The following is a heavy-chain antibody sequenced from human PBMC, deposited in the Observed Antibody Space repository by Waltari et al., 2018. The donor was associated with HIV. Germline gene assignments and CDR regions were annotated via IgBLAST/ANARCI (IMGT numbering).Heavy chain of an antibody. CDR1: GGTFSSYT. Sequence: QVQLVQSGAEVKKPGSSVKVSCKASGGTFSSYTISWVRQAPGQGLEWMGRIIPILGIANYAQKFQGRVTITADKSTSTAYMELSSLRSEDTAVYYCARGTGIQLWAFDIWGQGTMVTVSS. V-gene: IGHV1-69*02. CDR3: ARGTGIQLWAFDI. D-gene: IGHD5-18*01. CDR2: IIPILGIA. J-gene: IGHJ3*02.